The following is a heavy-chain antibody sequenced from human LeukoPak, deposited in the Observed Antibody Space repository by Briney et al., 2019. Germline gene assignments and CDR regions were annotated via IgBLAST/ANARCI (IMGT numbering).Heavy chain of an antibody. CDR2: INHSGST. CDR1: GGSFSGYY. CDR3: ARGHPTLI. V-gene: IGHV4-34*01. Sequence: PSETLSLTCAVYGGSFSGYYWSWIRQPPGEGLEWIGEINHSGSTNYNLSLKSRVTISVDTSKNQFSLKLSSVTAADTAVYYCARGHPTLIWGQGTMVTVSS. J-gene: IGHJ3*02.